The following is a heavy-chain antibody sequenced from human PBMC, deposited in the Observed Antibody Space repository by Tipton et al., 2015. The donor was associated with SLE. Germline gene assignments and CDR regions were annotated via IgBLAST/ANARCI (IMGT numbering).Heavy chain of an antibody. CDR1: GGSFSGYY. V-gene: IGHV4-34*01. J-gene: IGHJ3*02. CDR3: ARDLHQRSGAFDI. D-gene: IGHD2-2*01. Sequence: TLSLTCAVYGGSFSGYYWSWIRQPPGKGLEWIGSIYYSGSTYYNPSLESRVTISVDTSKNQFSLKLSSVTAADTAVYYCARDLHQRSGAFDIWGQGTMVTVSS. CDR2: IYYSGST.